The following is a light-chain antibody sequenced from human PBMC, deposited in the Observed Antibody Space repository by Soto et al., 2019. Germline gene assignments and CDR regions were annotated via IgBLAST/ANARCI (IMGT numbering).Light chain of an antibody. V-gene: IGKV3-15*01. CDR3: QQYKDWPTT. J-gene: IGKJ1*01. Sequence: EIVMTQSPATLSVSPGERATLSCRASQSVSSNLAWYQQKPGQAPRLLIYGASTRATGIPARFSGSGSGTEFTLTISSLQSEDFGVYFCQQYKDWPTTFGQGTKVEIK. CDR2: GAS. CDR1: QSVSSN.